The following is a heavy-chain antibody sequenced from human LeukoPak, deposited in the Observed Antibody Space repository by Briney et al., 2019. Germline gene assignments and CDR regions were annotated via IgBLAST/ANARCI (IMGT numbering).Heavy chain of an antibody. CDR1: GGSISSSNW. CDR3: ARHGARGCSSTSCYRAFDI. CDR2: IYHSGST. D-gene: IGHD2-2*01. V-gene: IGHV4-4*02. Sequence: SGTLSLTCAVSGGSISSSNWWSWVRQPPGKGLEWIGEIYHSGSTNYNPSLKSRVTISVDKSKNQFSPKMSSVTAADTAVHYCARHGARGCSSTSCYRAFDIWGQGTMVTVSS. J-gene: IGHJ3*02.